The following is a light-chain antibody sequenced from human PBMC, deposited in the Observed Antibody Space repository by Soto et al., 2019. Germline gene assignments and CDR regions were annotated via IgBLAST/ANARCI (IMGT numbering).Light chain of an antibody. J-gene: IGKJ3*01. CDR2: DAS. CDR1: QNVSTY. Sequence: EIVLTQSPATLSLSPGERATLSCSASQNVSTYLAWYQQKPGQAPRLLIYDASNRATGIPARFSGSGSGTDFNLTISSLEPEDFAVYYCQQRTNWLTFGPGTKVDIK. CDR3: QQRTNWLT. V-gene: IGKV3-11*01.